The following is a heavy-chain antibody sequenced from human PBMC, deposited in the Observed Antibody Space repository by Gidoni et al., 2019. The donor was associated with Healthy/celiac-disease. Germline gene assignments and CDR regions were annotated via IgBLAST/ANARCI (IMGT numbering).Heavy chain of an antibody. Sequence: QVQLVESGGGVVQPGRSLRLSCSASGFTFHRYGMHWVRPAPGKGLAWVAVISYDGSNKYYADSVKGRFTISRDNSKNTLYLQMNSLRAEDTAVYYCAKDHCSGGSCYSSTIYYYYYGMDVWGQGTTVTVSS. V-gene: IGHV3-30*18. J-gene: IGHJ6*02. CDR3: AKDHCSGGSCYSSTIYYYYYGMDV. CDR2: ISYDGSNK. D-gene: IGHD2-15*01. CDR1: GFTFHRYG.